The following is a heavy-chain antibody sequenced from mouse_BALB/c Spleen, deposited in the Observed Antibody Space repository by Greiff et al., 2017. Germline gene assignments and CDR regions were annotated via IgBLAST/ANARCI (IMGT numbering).Heavy chain of an antibody. CDR2: IDPETGGT. Sequence: VQLQQSGAELVRPGASVTLSCKASGYTFTDYEMHWVKQTPVHGLEWIGAIDPETGGTAYNQKFKGKATLTADKSSSTAYMELRSLTSEDSAVNYCTRGITTVVGDYWGQGTTLTVSS. CDR1: GYTFTDYE. V-gene: IGHV1-15*01. D-gene: IGHD1-1*01. CDR3: TRGITTVVGDY. J-gene: IGHJ2*01.